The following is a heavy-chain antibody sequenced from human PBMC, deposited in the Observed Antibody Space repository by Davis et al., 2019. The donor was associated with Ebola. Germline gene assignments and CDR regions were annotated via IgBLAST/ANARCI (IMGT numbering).Heavy chain of an antibody. CDR2: INHSGST. D-gene: IGHD1-26*01. V-gene: IGHV4-34*01. CDR3: ARENTGSRDY. CDR1: GFTFSSYW. Sequence: ESLKISCAASGFTFSSYWMSWVRQAPGKGLEWIGEINHSGSTNYNPSLKSRVTISVDKSKNQFSLKLSSVTAADTAVYYCARENTGSRDYWGQGTLVTVSS. J-gene: IGHJ4*02.